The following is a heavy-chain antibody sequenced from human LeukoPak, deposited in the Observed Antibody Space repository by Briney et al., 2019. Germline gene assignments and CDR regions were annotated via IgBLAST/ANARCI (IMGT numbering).Heavy chain of an antibody. J-gene: IGHJ6*02. Sequence: PGGSLRLSCAASGFTFSRYALHWVRQAPGKGLEWVAVISSDGSNKYYADSVKGRFTISRDNSKNTLYLQMNSLRAEDTAVYYCAKDEADTAMVEPYYYYYYGMDVWGQGTTVTVSS. CDR3: AKDEADTAMVEPYYYYYYGMDV. CDR1: GFTFSRYA. CDR2: ISSDGSNK. V-gene: IGHV3-30-3*01. D-gene: IGHD5-18*01.